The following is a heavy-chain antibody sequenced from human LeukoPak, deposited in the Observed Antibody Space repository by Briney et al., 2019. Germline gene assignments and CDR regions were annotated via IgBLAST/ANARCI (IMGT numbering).Heavy chain of an antibody. CDR1: GFTLSSNY. CDR2: IYSGGST. V-gene: IGHV3-66*01. D-gene: IGHD3-10*01. CDR3: ARDGLGLSMVRGGYYYGMDV. J-gene: IGHJ6*02. Sequence: GGSLRLSCAASGFTLSSNYMSWVRQAPGKGLEWVSVIYSGGSTYYADSVKGRFTTSRDNSKNTLYLQMNSLRAEDTAVYYCARDGLGLSMVRGGYYYGMDVWGQGTTVTVSS.